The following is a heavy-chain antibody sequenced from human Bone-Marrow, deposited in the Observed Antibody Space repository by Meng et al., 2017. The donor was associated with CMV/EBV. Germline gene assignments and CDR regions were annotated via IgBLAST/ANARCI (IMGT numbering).Heavy chain of an antibody. CDR1: GFTFSSYS. J-gene: IGHJ6*02. D-gene: IGHD1-7*01. CDR2: ISSSSSYI. V-gene: IGHV3-21*01. Sequence: GESLKISCAASGFTFSSYSMNWGRQAPGKGLEWVSSISSSSSYIYYADSVKGRFTISRDNAKNSLYLQMNSLRAEDTAVYYCARDLIDQELGVDYYYGMDVWGQGTTVTVSS. CDR3: ARDLIDQELGVDYYYGMDV.